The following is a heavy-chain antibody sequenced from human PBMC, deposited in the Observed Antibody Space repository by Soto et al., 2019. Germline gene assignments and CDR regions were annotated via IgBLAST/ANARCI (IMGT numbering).Heavy chain of an antibody. V-gene: IGHV1-8*02. Sequence: ASVKVSCKASGYDFTAYDINWVRQASGQGLEWMGWMNPINGAAGSARRFQGRVSMTRNTATGTAYLELTNLRSDDTAVYFCGRGPSPRAPAGGTPYYYAMDVWGQGPRSPSP. CDR1: GYDFTAYD. D-gene: IGHD6-13*01. CDR2: MNPINGAA. J-gene: IGHJ6*02. CDR3: GRGPSPRAPAGGTPYYYAMDV.